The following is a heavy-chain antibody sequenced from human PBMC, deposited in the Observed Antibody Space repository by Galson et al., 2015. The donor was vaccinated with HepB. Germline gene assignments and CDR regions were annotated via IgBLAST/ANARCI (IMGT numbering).Heavy chain of an antibody. V-gene: IGHV3-30*18. CDR2: MSDDGNHD. CDR3: AKDLEHLGGIYYFYSMDV. CDR1: GVTVRRSV. J-gene: IGHJ6*02. Sequence: SLRLAGLDSGVTVRRSVRHWARQAPGKGLEGGAVMSDDGNHDYFADTVKGRWAISGDNSNNTLDLQMSSLRADDSAVYYCAKDLEHLGGIYYFYSMDVWGQGTTVTVSS. D-gene: IGHD1-14*01.